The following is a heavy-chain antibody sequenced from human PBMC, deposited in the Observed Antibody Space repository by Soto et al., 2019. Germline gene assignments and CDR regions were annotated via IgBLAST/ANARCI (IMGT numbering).Heavy chain of an antibody. J-gene: IGHJ6*02. CDR3: ARERYCSSTSCFYYYYYGMDV. V-gene: IGHV4-34*01. D-gene: IGHD2-2*01. CDR1: GGSFSGYY. Sequence: PSGTLSLTCAVYGGSFSGYYWSWIRQPPGKGLEWIGEINHSGSTKYNPAFKSRVTISVATSKTHSSLKLSSVTAADTAVYYCARERYCSSTSCFYYYYYGMDVWGQGTTVTVSS. CDR2: INHSGST.